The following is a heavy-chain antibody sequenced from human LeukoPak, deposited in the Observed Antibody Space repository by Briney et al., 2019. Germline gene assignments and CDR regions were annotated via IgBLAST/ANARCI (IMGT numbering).Heavy chain of an antibody. CDR1: GGSFSGYY. Sequence: SETLSLTCAVYGGSFSGYYWSWIRQPPGKGLEWIGEINHSGSTNYNPSLKSRVTISVDTSKNQFSLKLSSVTAADTAVYYCARHGLLWFGEFAYYFDYWGQGTLVTVSS. V-gene: IGHV4-34*01. CDR2: INHSGST. CDR3: ARHGLLWFGEFAYYFDY. D-gene: IGHD3-10*01. J-gene: IGHJ4*02.